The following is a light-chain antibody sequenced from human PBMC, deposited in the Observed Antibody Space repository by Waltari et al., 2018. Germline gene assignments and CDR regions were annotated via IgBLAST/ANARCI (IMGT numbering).Light chain of an antibody. CDR1: QSVSSNS. CDR2: AAS. J-gene: IGKJ3*01. Sequence: EIVLTQSPGTLSLSPGERATLSCRASQSVSSNSLAWYQQKPGQAPRLLIYAASSRATGIPDRFSGSGSGTDFPLTISRLEPEDFAVDYCQQYGSSPRTFGPGTKVDVK. CDR3: QQYGSSPRT. V-gene: IGKV3-20*01.